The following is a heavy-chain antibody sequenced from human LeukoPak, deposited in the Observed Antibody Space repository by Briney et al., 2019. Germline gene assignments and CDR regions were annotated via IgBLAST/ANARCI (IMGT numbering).Heavy chain of an antibody. CDR1: GFTFTNAW. V-gene: IGHV3-15*01. D-gene: IGHD3-10*01. CDR3: TTDLGTYYHGSQRLIPIDY. J-gene: IGHJ4*02. Sequence: GGSLRLSCVDSGFTFTNAWMSWVRQAPGKGLEWIGRIKSETDGETTNYAEPVRGRFTISRDGSKSAVYLQMNSLKIEDTAVYYCTTDLGTYYHGSQRLIPIDYWGQGTLVTVSS. CDR2: IKSETDGETT.